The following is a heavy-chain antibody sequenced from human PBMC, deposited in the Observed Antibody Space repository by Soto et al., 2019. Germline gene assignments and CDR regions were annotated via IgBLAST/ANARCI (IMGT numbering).Heavy chain of an antibody. D-gene: IGHD3-3*01. Sequence: GGSLRLSCAASGFTFSNAWMNWVRQAPGKGLEWVGRIKSKTDGGTTDYAAPVKGRFTISRDDSKNTLYLQMNSLKTEGTAVYYCTTPSDFWSGYLYGMDVWGQGTTVTVS. V-gene: IGHV3-15*07. J-gene: IGHJ6*02. CDR1: GFTFSNAW. CDR2: IKSKTDGGTT. CDR3: TTPSDFWSGYLYGMDV.